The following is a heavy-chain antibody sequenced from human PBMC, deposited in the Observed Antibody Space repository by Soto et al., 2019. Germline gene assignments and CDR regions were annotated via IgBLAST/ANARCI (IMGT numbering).Heavy chain of an antibody. J-gene: IGHJ4*02. D-gene: IGHD5-12*01. CDR3: AKDSVCGSFFTPLGF. CDR2: ITYDGSNK. CDR1: GFNFDNYG. V-gene: IGHV3-30*18. Sequence: PGGSLRLSCQASGFNFDNYGMHWVRQAPGKGLEWVVVITYDGSNKYYADSVKGRFTIARDNTKKMLSLHLNTLKPEETAVYHWAKDSVCGSFFTPLGFWGQGTLVTVSS.